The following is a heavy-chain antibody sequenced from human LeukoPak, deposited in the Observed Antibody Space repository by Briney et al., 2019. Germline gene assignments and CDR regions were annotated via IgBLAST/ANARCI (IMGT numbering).Heavy chain of an antibody. CDR2: ITGSGATT. CDR1: QFTFSSSG. V-gene: IGHV3-23*01. J-gene: IGHJ4*02. CDR3: GKTTAGYSSGQKPAWPVDY. D-gene: IGHD5-18*01. Sequence: GGSLRLSCAASQFTFSSSGMAWVRQSPEKGLEWVSAITGSGATTYYADSVKGRFTISRDNSKSTVSLQMDSLRAEGTAVYYCGKTTAGYSSGQKPAWPVDYWGQGTLVTVSS.